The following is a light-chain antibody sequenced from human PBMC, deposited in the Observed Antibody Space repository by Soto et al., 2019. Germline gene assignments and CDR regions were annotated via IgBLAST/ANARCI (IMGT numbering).Light chain of an antibody. J-gene: IGLJ2*01. CDR3: SSYAGTSTFVV. CDR1: SSDVGSYNI. V-gene: IGLV2-23*02. CDR2: EVT. Sequence: QSALTQPASVSGSPGQSITISCTGTSSDVGSYNIVSWYQQNPGKAPKLMIQEVTKRTSGVSNRFSGSKSGNTASLTISGLQAEDEADYYCSSYAGTSTFVVFGGGTKLTVL.